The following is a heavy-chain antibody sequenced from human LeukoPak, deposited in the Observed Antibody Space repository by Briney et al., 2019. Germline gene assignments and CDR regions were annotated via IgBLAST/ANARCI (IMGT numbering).Heavy chain of an antibody. V-gene: IGHV3-7*01. D-gene: IGHD5-24*01. J-gene: IGHJ4*02. CDR1: GFTFGSHW. CDR2: IKQDGSEK. CDR3: ASGINVEPVN. Sequence: PGGSLRISCAVSGFTFGSHWMTWVRQAPGKGLEWVATIKQDGSEKYYGDSVKGRFTISRDNAKSSLYLQMSSLRAEDTAVYYCASGINVEPVNWGQGTLVTVSS.